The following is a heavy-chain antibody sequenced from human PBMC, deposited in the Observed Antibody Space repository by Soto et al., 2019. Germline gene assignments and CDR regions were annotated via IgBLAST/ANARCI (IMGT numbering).Heavy chain of an antibody. V-gene: IGHV1-46*01. Sequence: ASVKVSCKASGYTFTSYYMHWVRQAPGQGLEWMGIINPSGGSTSYAQKFQGRVTMTRDTSTSTVYMELSSLRSEDTAVYYCASLYYYDSSGYYSENDAFDIWGQGAMVTVSS. J-gene: IGHJ3*02. CDR1: GYTFTSYY. CDR2: INPSGGST. CDR3: ASLYYYDSSGYYSENDAFDI. D-gene: IGHD3-22*01.